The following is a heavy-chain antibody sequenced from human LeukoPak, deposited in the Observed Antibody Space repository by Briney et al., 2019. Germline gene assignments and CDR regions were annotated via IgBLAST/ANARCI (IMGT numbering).Heavy chain of an antibody. V-gene: IGHV3-23*01. CDR1: GFTFSSYA. Sequence: PGGSLRLSRAASGFTFSSYAMSWVRQAPGKGLEWVSAISGSGGSTYYADSVKGRFTISRDNSKNTLYLQMNSLRAEDTAVYYCAKDPGGYGDYVGARTDYWGQGTLVTVSS. J-gene: IGHJ4*02. CDR2: ISGSGGST. D-gene: IGHD4-17*01. CDR3: AKDPGGYGDYVGARTDY.